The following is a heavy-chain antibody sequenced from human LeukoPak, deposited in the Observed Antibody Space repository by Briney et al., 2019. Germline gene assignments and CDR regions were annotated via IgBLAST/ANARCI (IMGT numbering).Heavy chain of an antibody. CDR1: GFTVSSNY. D-gene: IGHD2-15*01. J-gene: IGHJ3*02. Sequence: PGGSLRLSCAASGFTVSSNYMSWVRLAPGKGLEWVSIIYSGGSTYSADSVKGRFTISRDNAKNSLYLQMNSLRAEDTAVYYCARDLRYCSGGSCKDAFDIWGQGTMVTVSS. CDR3: ARDLRYCSGGSCKDAFDI. CDR2: IYSGGST. V-gene: IGHV3-53*01.